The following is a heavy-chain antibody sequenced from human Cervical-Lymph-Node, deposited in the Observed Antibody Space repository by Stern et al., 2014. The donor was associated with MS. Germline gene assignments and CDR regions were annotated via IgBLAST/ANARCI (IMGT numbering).Heavy chain of an antibody. J-gene: IGHJ4*02. Sequence: VQLVESGAEVKKPGASVKVSCKTSGYTFTSDDINWVRQASGQGLEWMGWMNPDSGETGYAQKFQGRLTITRDPSISTAYMELTTLRSEGTAVYYCTKAWDSWGQGTLVIVSS. CDR3: TKAWDS. CDR2: MNPDSGET. V-gene: IGHV1-8*01. CDR1: GYTFTSDD.